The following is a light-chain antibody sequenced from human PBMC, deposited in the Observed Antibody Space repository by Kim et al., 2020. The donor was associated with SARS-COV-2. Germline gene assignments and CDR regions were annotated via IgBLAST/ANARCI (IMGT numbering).Light chain of an antibody. CDR2: SAS. CDR3: QRYNSVPQA. CDR1: QTISKF. J-gene: IGKJ1*01. V-gene: IGKV1-27*01. Sequence: ASVGDRVTITCRASQTISKFLAWFQQKPGMVPKLLIYSASTLHSGVPSRFSGSGSGTHFTLTISSLQPEDVATYYCQRYNSVPQAFGQGTKVDIK.